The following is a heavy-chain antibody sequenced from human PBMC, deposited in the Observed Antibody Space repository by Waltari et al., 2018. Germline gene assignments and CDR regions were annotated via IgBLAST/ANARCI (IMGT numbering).Heavy chain of an antibody. Sequence: QVHLVPAGAEVKKPGASVKVSCKASGYTFTDYFLHWVRQAPGQGLEWMGWINPNSGGTNYAQKFQGRVTMTRDTSISTAYLDLSSLRSDDTAVYYCANMRPFDYWGQGTLVTVSS. J-gene: IGHJ4*02. CDR2: INPNSGGT. CDR3: ANMRPFDY. V-gene: IGHV1-2*02. CDR1: GYTFTDYF.